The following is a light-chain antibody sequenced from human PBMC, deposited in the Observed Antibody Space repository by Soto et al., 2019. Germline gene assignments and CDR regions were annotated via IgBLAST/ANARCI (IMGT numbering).Light chain of an antibody. J-gene: IGKJ1*01. CDR1: QSLLHSNGYNY. CDR3: MQSLQTPVT. V-gene: IGKV2-28*01. Sequence: DIVMTQSPLSLPVTPGEPASISCRSSQSLLHSNGYNYLDWYLQKPGQSPQLLIYLGSNRASGVLDRLSGSGSGTDFTLKISRVEAEDVGVYYCMQSLQTPVTFGQGTKVDIK. CDR2: LGS.